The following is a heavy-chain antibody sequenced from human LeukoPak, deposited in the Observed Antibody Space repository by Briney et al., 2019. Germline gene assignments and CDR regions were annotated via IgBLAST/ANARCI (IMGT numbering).Heavy chain of an antibody. D-gene: IGHD3-10*01. V-gene: IGHV4-4*02. CDR1: GGSLSTTSW. CDR3: ARPITSAITEDAFDI. Sequence: SETLSLTCAVSGGSLSTTSWWVWLRQPPGKGLEWIGEIYHSGNTNYNPSLKSRVTISVDTSKNQFSLKLSSVTAADTAVYYCARPITSAITEDAFDIWGQGTMVTVSS. J-gene: IGHJ3*02. CDR2: IYHSGNT.